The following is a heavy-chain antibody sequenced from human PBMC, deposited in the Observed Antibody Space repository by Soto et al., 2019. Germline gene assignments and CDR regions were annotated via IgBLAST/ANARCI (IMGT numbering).Heavy chain of an antibody. V-gene: IGHV3-7*05. CDR2: VKPDGTQK. Sequence: GGSLRLSCETSGFSFSDYWMSWVRRAPGKGLEWVANVKPDGTQKFYVDSVRGRFSIFRDNTKKSLFLQMNSLTAEDTGIYYCARESPGSNWYAHWGQGAQVTVSS. CDR3: ARESPGSNWYAH. CDR1: GFSFSDYW. J-gene: IGHJ5*02.